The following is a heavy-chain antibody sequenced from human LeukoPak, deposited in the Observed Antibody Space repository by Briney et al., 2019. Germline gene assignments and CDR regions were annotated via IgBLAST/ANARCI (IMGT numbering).Heavy chain of an antibody. CDR1: GFIFSNYA. D-gene: IGHD3-10*01. Sequence: GGSLRLSCAASGFIFSNYAMHWVRQAPGKGLEWLILISYDGSNKYYADSVKGRFTISRDNSKNTLYLQMNSLRAEDTAVYYCARDTYGSDYWGQGTLVTLSS. J-gene: IGHJ4*02. CDR2: ISYDGSNK. CDR3: ARDTYGSDY. V-gene: IGHV3-30*04.